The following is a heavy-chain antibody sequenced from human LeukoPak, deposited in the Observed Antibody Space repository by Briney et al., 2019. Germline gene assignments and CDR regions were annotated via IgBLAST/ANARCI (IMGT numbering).Heavy chain of an antibody. D-gene: IGHD3-22*01. Sequence: ASVKVSCKVSGYTLTELSMHWARQAPGKGLEWMGGFDPEDGETIYAQKFQGRVTMTEDTSTDTAYMELSSLRSEDTAVYYCATNYYDSSGYYVFDYWGQGTLVTVSS. V-gene: IGHV1-24*01. CDR3: ATNYYDSSGYYVFDY. CDR2: FDPEDGET. CDR1: GYTLTELS. J-gene: IGHJ4*02.